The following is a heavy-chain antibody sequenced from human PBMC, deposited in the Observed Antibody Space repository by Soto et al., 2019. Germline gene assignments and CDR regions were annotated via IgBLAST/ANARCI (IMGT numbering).Heavy chain of an antibody. J-gene: IGHJ4*02. D-gene: IGHD5-18*01. CDR2: IKQDGSDK. CDR1: GFIFSSYW. Sequence: EVQLVESGGGLVQPGGSLRLSCAASGFIFSSYWMSWVRQAPGKGLEWVATIKQDGSDKYYVDSVKGRFTISRDNAKNALYLQLNSLRAEDTDMYYCARGGNAAMFYWGQGTLVTVSS. V-gene: IGHV3-7*01. CDR3: ARGGNAAMFY.